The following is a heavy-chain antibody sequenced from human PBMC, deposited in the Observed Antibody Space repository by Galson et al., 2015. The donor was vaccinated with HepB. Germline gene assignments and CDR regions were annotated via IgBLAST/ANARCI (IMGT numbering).Heavy chain of an antibody. Sequence: CAISGDSVSSNNAAWNWTRQSPSRGLEWLGRTYWRSQWFNDYAVSVKSRITVISDTPKNQISLHLESVTPEDTAVYYCARGYSSGWKHFDSWGQGTLVTVSS. CDR2: TYWRSQWFN. D-gene: IGHD6-19*01. CDR3: ARGYSSGWKHFDS. CDR1: GDSVSSNNAA. J-gene: IGHJ4*02. V-gene: IGHV6-1*01.